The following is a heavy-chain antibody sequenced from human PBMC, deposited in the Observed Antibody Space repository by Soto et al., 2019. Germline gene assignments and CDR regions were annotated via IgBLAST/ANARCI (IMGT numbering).Heavy chain of an antibody. V-gene: IGHV1-2*04. Sequence: QVQLVQSGAEVKKPGASVKVSCKASGYTFTGYYMHWVRQAPGQGLEWMGWINPNSGGTNYAQTFQGWVTMTRDTSISTAYMELSRLRSDDTAVYYCARDRTLAAAEYSFDYWGQGTLVTVSS. D-gene: IGHD6-13*01. CDR2: INPNSGGT. CDR1: GYTFTGYY. J-gene: IGHJ4*02. CDR3: ARDRTLAAAEYSFDY.